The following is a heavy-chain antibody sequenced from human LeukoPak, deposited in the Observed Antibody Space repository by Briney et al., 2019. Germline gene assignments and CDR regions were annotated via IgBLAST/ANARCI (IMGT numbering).Heavy chain of an antibody. CDR2: ISYDGGNK. V-gene: IGHV3-30*18. CDR3: AKGSYDSSGYPDC. Sequence: PGRSLRLSCAASGFTFSTYGMHWVRQAPGKGLEWVAVISYDGGNKYYADSVKGRFTISRDNSKNTLYLQMNSLRAEDTAAYYCAKGSYDSSGYPDCWGQGTLVSASS. J-gene: IGHJ4*02. D-gene: IGHD3-22*01. CDR1: GFTFSTYG.